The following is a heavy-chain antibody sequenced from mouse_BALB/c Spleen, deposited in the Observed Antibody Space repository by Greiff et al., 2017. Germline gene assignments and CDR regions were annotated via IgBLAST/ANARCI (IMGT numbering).Heavy chain of an antibody. J-gene: IGHJ3*01. CDR1: GFTLTGYG. CDR3: ARGCRYDAWFAY. V-gene: IGHV2-6-7*01. D-gene: IGHD2-14*01. CDR2: IWGDGST. Sequence: VKLVESGPGLVAPSQSLSISCTASGFTLTGYGVNWVRQPPGKGLEWLGMIWGDGSTDYNSTIKSRLSISKDNSKSKVFLKMSSLQTDDTARYYCARGCRYDAWFAYWGQGTLVTVSA.